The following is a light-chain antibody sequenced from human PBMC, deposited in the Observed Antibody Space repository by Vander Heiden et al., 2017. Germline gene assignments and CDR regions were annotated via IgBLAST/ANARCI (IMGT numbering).Light chain of an antibody. CDR3: SSYAGSNNFVV. CDR1: SSDIGGYND. V-gene: IGLV2-8*01. J-gene: IGLJ2*01. Sequence: QYALTQPPSAFGSPGQLVTISCTGTSSDIGGYNDVSWYQQHPGKAPKLMMYEVSKRPSGVPDRFSGSKSGNTASLTVSGLQAEDEADDYCSSYAGSNNFVVFGGGTKLTVL. CDR2: EVS.